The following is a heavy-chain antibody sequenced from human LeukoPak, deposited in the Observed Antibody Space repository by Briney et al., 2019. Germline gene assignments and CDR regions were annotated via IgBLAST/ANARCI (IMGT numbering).Heavy chain of an antibody. CDR1: GFTISSHL. Sequence: PGGSLRLSCAASGFTISSHLMHWVRQAQGTGLVWVSSVKSDGTATNYADSVKGRFTISRDNAKNTLYLQMNSLRVEDTAVYYCVRKFATGDWGQGTLVTVSS. CDR3: VRKFATGD. V-gene: IGHV3-74*01. J-gene: IGHJ4*02. CDR2: VKSDGTAT. D-gene: IGHD1-14*01.